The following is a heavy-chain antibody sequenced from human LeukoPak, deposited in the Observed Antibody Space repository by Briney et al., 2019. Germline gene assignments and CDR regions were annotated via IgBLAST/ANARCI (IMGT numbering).Heavy chain of an antibody. V-gene: IGHV4-59*08. D-gene: IGHD6-19*01. CDR3: ARHRTSGWGLDY. CDR2: IYYSGST. J-gene: IGHJ4*02. Sequence: PSETLSLTCTVSGGSINGYYWSWIRQPPGKGLEWIAWIYYSGSTNYNPSLKSRVTISVDTSKSQFSLKVNSVTAADTAVYYCARHRTSGWGLDYWGQGTLVTVSS. CDR1: GGSINGYY.